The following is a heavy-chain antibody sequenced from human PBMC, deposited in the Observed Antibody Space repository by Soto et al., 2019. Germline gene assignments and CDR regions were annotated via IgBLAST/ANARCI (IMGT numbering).Heavy chain of an antibody. J-gene: IGHJ6*02. V-gene: IGHV3-30*18. CDR3: AKGSLAVAGPYYYYGMDV. CDR1: GFTFSSYG. D-gene: IGHD6-19*01. Sequence: QVQLVESGGGVVQPGRSLRLSCVASGFTFSSYGMHWVRQAPGKGLEWVAVISYDGSNKYYADSVKGRFTISRDNSKNTLYLQMNSLRAEDTAVYYCAKGSLAVAGPYYYYGMDVWGQGTTVTVSS. CDR2: ISYDGSNK.